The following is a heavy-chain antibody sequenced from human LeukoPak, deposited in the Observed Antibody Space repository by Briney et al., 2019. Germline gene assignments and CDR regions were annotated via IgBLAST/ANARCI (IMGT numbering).Heavy chain of an antibody. Sequence: SETLSLTCTVSGGSISSYYWSWIRQPAGKGLEWIGRIYTSGSTNYNPSLKSRVTMSVDTSKNQFSLKLSSVTAADTAVYYCARERRVDFWVYYDSSGYPAFFDYWGQGTLVTVSS. CDR2: IYTSGST. CDR3: ARERRVDFWVYYDSSGYPAFFDY. D-gene: IGHD3-22*01. V-gene: IGHV4-4*07. CDR1: GGSISSYY. J-gene: IGHJ4*02.